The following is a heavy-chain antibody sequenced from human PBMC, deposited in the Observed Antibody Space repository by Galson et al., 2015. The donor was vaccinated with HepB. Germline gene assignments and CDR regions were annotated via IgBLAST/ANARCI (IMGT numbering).Heavy chain of an antibody. Sequence: SLRLSCAASGFTFSSYAMTWVRQAQGKGLEWVSSISLSDVSTYYADSVMGRFAISRDNSKNMLYLQLNSLRADDTAVYYCAKNAGRWESFDSWGQGTLVTVSS. V-gene: IGHV3-23*01. CDR1: GFTFSSYA. J-gene: IGHJ4*02. D-gene: IGHD1-26*01. CDR2: ISLSDVST. CDR3: AKNAGRWESFDS.